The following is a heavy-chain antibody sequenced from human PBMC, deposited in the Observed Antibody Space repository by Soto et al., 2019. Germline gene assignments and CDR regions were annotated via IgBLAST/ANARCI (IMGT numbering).Heavy chain of an antibody. D-gene: IGHD3-16*02. CDR2: ISAYNGNT. Sequence: ASVKVSCKASGYTFTSYGISWVRQAPGQGLEWMGWISAYNGNTNYAQKLQGRVTMTTDTSTSTAYMELRSLRSDDTAVYYCARSGYVWGSYRHPAGMDVWGQGTTVTVSS. J-gene: IGHJ6*02. CDR1: GYTFTSYG. V-gene: IGHV1-18*01. CDR3: ARSGYVWGSYRHPAGMDV.